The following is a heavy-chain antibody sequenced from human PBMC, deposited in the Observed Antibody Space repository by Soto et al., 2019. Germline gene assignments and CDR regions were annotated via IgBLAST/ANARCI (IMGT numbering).Heavy chain of an antibody. CDR2: VYNSGST. J-gene: IGHJ4*02. CDR1: GGSVSSSSYY. V-gene: IGHV4-39*01. CDR3: GRLEGLATISYYFDY. D-gene: IGHD3-9*01. Sequence: SETLSFTCTVSGGSVSSSSYYWGWVRQPPGKGLEWIGSVYNSGSTYYNPSLESRVTISVDKSKNQFSLKLMSLSAADTAVYYCGRLEGLATISYYFDYWGQGALVTVSS.